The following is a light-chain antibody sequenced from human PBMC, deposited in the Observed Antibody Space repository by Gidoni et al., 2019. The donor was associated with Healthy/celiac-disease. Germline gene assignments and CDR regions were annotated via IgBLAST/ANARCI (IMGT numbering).Light chain of an antibody. CDR3: QQRSNWPPELT. Sequence: ESVLTQTPATLSLSPGERATLSCRASQSVSSYLAWYQQKPGQAPRLLIYDASNRATGIPARFSGSASGTAFTLTIRSLEPEDFAVYYCQQRSNWPPELTFGGGTKVEIK. CDR1: QSVSSY. V-gene: IGKV3-11*01. CDR2: DAS. J-gene: IGKJ4*01.